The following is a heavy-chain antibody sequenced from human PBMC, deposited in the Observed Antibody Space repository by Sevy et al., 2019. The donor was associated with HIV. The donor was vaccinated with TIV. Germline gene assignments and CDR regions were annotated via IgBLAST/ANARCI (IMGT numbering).Heavy chain of an antibody. V-gene: IGHV3-53*01. CDR3: ARDRNTAMVIGMDV. Sequence: GSLRLSCAASGFIVSSNYMSWVRQAPGKGLEWVSVIYSGGSTYYADSVKGRFTIPSDNSKNTLYLQMNSRRADDTAVYYCARDRNTAMVIGMDVWGQGTTVTVSS. J-gene: IGHJ6*02. CDR2: IYSGGST. D-gene: IGHD5-18*01. CDR1: GFIVSSNY.